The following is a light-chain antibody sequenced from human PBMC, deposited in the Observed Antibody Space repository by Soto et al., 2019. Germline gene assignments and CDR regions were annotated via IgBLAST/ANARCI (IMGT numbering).Light chain of an antibody. CDR3: QQYYSYLRT. CDR2: SAS. J-gene: IGKJ1*01. CDR1: QGISSY. Sequence: AIRMTQSPSSFSASTGDRATITCRASQGISSYLAWYQQKPGKAPKLLIYSASTLQSGVPSRFSGSGSGTDFTLTISCLQSEDFATYYCQQYYSYLRTFGQGTKVEIK. V-gene: IGKV1-8*01.